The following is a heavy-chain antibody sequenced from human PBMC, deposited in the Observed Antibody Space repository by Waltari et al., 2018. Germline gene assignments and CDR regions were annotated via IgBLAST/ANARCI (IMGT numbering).Heavy chain of an antibody. V-gene: IGHV3-74*01. D-gene: IGHD6-13*01. CDR2: ISSDGIST. Sequence: EVQLVESGGGLVQPGGSLRLACAASGLRLSSYWMHWVRQGPGGGLVVVARISSDGISTTYAAAVKGRFSNFRDNAKNTLYLHMNSLGADDTAVYFCSRGSGQLGYIMDVWGQGTTVTVSS. J-gene: IGHJ6*02. CDR1: GLRLSSYW. CDR3: SRGSGQLGYIMDV.